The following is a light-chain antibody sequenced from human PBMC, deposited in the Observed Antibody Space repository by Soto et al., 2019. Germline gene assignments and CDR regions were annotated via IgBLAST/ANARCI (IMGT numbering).Light chain of an antibody. CDR1: QSVFYSSNSKDY. Sequence: DIVMTQSPDSLAVSLDERATINCKSSQSVFYSSNSKDYLAWYQQKPGQPPKLLIHWASTRDSGVPDRFSGSGSGTDFSLTIGSLQAEDVAVYYCQQYYSTPPTFGQGARVEI. V-gene: IGKV4-1*01. CDR2: WAS. J-gene: IGKJ1*01. CDR3: QQYYSTPPT.